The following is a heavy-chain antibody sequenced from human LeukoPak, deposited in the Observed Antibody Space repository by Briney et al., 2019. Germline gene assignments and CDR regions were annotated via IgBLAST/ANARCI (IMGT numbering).Heavy chain of an antibody. CDR2: ISGSGGST. V-gene: IGHV3-23*01. D-gene: IGHD3-10*01. J-gene: IGHJ4*02. Sequence: GGSLRLSCAASGFTFSDYYMSWIRQAPGKGLEWVSAISGSGGSTYYADSVKGRFTISRDNSKNTLYLQMNSLRAEDTAVYYCAKDTHYGSGTLVDYWGQGTLVTVSS. CDR1: GFTFSDYY. CDR3: AKDTHYGSGTLVDY.